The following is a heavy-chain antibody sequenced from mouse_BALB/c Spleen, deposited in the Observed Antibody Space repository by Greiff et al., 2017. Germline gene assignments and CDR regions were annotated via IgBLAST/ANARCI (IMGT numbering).Heavy chain of an antibody. CDR2: IRNKANGYTT. CDR1: GFTFTDYY. CDR3: ARGGGYYGYFDV. Sequence: EVNVVESGGGLVQPGGSLRLSCATSGFTFTDYYMSWVRQPPGKALEWLGFIRNKANGYTTEYSASVKGRFTISRDNSQSILYLQMNTLRAEDSATYYCARGGGYYGYFDVWGAGTTVTVSS. J-gene: IGHJ1*01. V-gene: IGHV7-3*02. D-gene: IGHD2-2*01.